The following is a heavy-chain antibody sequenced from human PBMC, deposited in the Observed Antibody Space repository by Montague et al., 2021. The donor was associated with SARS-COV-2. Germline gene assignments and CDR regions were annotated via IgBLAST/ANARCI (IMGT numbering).Heavy chain of an antibody. CDR1: GGSIITYY. V-gene: IGHV4-59*12. Sequence: SETLSLTCTVSGGSIITYYWSWIRQPPGKGLEWIGYIYYSGSTNYNPSLKSRVTISVDTSKNQFSLKLSSVTAADTAVDYCARGDPQGGGHWDDWGQGTLVTVSS. CDR3: ARGDPQGGGHWDD. CDR2: IYYSGST. J-gene: IGHJ4*02. D-gene: IGHD4-23*01.